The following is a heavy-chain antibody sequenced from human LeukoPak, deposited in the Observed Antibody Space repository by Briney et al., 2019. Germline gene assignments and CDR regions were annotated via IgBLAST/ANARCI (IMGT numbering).Heavy chain of an antibody. D-gene: IGHD3-10*01. J-gene: IGHJ6*02. Sequence: SQTLFLTCTVSRGSISSGSYYWSWIRQPAGKGLEWIGRIYSNGTTNYNPSLKSRVTISVDTSKNHFSLKVSSVTAADTAVYYCARGRGRDVSFYYGMDVWGQGTTVTVSS. CDR3: ARGRGRDVSFYYGMDV. CDR2: IYSNGTT. V-gene: IGHV4-61*02. CDR1: RGSISSGSYY.